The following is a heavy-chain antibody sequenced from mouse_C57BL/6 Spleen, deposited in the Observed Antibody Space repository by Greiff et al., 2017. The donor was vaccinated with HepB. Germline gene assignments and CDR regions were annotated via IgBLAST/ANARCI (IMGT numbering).Heavy chain of an antibody. CDR3: TRGGTLYYDYDGLYFDY. D-gene: IGHD2-4*01. CDR1: GFTFSSYA. J-gene: IGHJ2*01. V-gene: IGHV5-9-1*02. Sequence: EVMLVESGEGLVKPGGSLKLSCAASGFTFSSYAMSWVRQTPEKRLEWVAYISSGGDYIYYADTVKGRFTISRDNARNTLYLQMSSLKSEDTAMYYGTRGGTLYYDYDGLYFDYWGQGTTLTVSS. CDR2: ISSGGDYI.